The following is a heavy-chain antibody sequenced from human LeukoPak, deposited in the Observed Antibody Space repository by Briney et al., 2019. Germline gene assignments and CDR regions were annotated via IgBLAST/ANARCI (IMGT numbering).Heavy chain of an antibody. CDR2: IWYDGSNK. V-gene: IGHV3-33*01. CDR1: GFTFSSYG. D-gene: IGHD3-9*01. J-gene: IGHJ4*02. CDR3: ARTGPLYYDILTGYQVFDY. Sequence: GGSLRLSCAASGFTFSSYGMHGVRQAPGKGLEWVAVIWYDGSNKYYADSVKGRFTISRDNSKNTLYLQMNSLRAEDTAVYYCARTGPLYYDILTGYQVFDYWGQGTLVTVSS.